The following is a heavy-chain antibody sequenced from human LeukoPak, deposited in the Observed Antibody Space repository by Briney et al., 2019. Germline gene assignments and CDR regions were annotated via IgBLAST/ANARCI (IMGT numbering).Heavy chain of an antibody. J-gene: IGHJ3*02. CDR1: GFTFSYYG. Sequence: PGRSLRLSCAASGFTFSYYGMHWVRQAPGKGLEWVAVIWSDGSNKYYADSVKGRFTISRDNAKNSLYLQMNSLRAEDTAVYYCARRAYSGEPSDAFDIWGQGTMVTVSS. D-gene: IGHD1-26*01. CDR3: ARRAYSGEPSDAFDI. V-gene: IGHV3-33*03. CDR2: IWSDGSNK.